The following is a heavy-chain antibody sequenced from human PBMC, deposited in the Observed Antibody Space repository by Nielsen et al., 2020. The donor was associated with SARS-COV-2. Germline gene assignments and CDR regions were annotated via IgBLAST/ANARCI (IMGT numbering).Heavy chain of an antibody. Sequence: SETLSLTCTVPGGSISSGGYNWSWIRQHPGKGLEWIRYIYYRGSTYYNPSLKSRVTISVDTSKNQFSLKLSSVTAADTAVYYCARGGSITIFGVVIINWFDPWGQGTLVTVSS. CDR1: GGSISSGGYN. CDR2: IYYRGST. D-gene: IGHD3-3*01. V-gene: IGHV4-31*03. J-gene: IGHJ5*02. CDR3: ARGGSITIFGVVIINWFDP.